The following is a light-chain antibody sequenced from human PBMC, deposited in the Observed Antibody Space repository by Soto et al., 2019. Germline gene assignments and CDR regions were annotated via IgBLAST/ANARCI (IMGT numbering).Light chain of an antibody. Sequence: IVLTQSPATLSLSPGERATLSCRASQSVSSYLAWYQQKPGQAPRLLIYDASNRATGIPARFSGSGSGTDFTLTISSLESEDFAVYYCQQLSNWPRFTFGPGTKVDIK. CDR2: DAS. CDR1: QSVSSY. V-gene: IGKV3-11*01. CDR3: QQLSNWPRFT. J-gene: IGKJ3*01.